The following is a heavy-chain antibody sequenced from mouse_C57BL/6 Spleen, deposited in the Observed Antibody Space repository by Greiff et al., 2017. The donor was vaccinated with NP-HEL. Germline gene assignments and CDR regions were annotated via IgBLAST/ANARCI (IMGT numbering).Heavy chain of an antibody. Sequence: QVQLQQPGAELVKPGASVKLSCKASGYTFTSYWMHWVKQRPGQGLEWIGMIHPNSGSTNYNEKFKSKATLTVDKSSSTAYMQLSSLTSEDSAVYYCATLYGNYGYFDVWGTGTTVTVSS. CDR1: GYTFTSYW. CDR2: IHPNSGST. D-gene: IGHD2-1*01. J-gene: IGHJ1*03. CDR3: ATLYGNYGYFDV. V-gene: IGHV1-64*01.